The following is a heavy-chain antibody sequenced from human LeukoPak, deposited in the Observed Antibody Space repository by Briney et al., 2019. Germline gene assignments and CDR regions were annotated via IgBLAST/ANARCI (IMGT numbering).Heavy chain of an antibody. CDR3: ARARSGSGWYWFDP. D-gene: IGHD6-19*01. CDR1: GGSISSSSNYY. V-gene: IGHV4-39*07. CDR2: IYCGST. Sequence: SETLSLTCTVSGGSISSSSNYYWGWIRQPPGKGLEWIGSIYCGSTYYNTSLKSRVTISVDTSKNQFSLKLSSVTAADTAVYYCARARSGSGWYWFDPWGQGTLVIVSS. J-gene: IGHJ5*02.